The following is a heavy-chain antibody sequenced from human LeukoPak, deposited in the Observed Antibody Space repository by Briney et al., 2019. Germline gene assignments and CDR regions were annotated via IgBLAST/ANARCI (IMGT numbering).Heavy chain of an antibody. D-gene: IGHD2-2*01. Sequence: GGSLRRSCAASGFTISSYNRNWLRQAPGKGLEWVSYISSSTGTIYYADSVKGRFTISRDNAKNSLYLQMNSLRAEDTDVYYCATSRVVSRRDYYLYYYVEVRGKGTAVTVSS. CDR1: GFTISSYN. J-gene: IGHJ6*03. V-gene: IGHV3-48*01. CDR2: ISSSTGTI. CDR3: ATSRVVSRRDYYLYYYVEV.